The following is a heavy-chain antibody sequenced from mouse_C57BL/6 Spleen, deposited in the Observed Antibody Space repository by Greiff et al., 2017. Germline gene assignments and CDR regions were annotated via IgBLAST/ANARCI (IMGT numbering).Heavy chain of an antibody. D-gene: IGHD1-1*01. CDR1: GYTFTSYW. V-gene: IGHV1-64*01. J-gene: IGHJ2*01. CDR2: IHPNSGST. CDR3: ARSDYGSSY. Sequence: VHVKQPGAELVKPGASVKLSCKASGYTFTSYWMHWVKQRPGQGLEWIGMIHPNSGSTNYNEKFKSKATLTVDKSSSTAYMQLSSLTSEDSAVYYCARSDYGSSYWGQGTTLTVSS.